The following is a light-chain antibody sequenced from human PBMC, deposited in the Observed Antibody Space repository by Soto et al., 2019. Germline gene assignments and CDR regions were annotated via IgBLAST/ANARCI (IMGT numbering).Light chain of an antibody. V-gene: IGLV2-23*01. Sequence: SALTQPASVSGSPGQSITISCTGTSSDVGSYNLVSWYQQHPGKAPKLMIYEGSKRPSGVSNRFSGSKSGNTASLTISGLRAEDEADYYCCSYAGSSTYVFGTGTKVTVL. CDR3: CSYAGSSTYV. J-gene: IGLJ1*01. CDR2: EGS. CDR1: SSDVGSYNL.